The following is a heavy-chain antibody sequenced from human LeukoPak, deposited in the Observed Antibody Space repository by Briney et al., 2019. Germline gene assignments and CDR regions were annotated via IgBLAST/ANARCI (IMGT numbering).Heavy chain of an antibody. Sequence: PSETLSLTCRVSGGSISSYYWSWIRQPPGKGLEWIGYIYYSGSTNYNPSLKSRVTISVDTSKNQFSLKLSSVTAADTAVYYCARRESKDYGDYGRGGRGDAFDIWGQGTMVTVSS. J-gene: IGHJ3*02. CDR1: GGSISSYY. CDR3: ARRESKDYGDYGRGGRGDAFDI. CDR2: IYYSGST. D-gene: IGHD4-17*01. V-gene: IGHV4-59*08.